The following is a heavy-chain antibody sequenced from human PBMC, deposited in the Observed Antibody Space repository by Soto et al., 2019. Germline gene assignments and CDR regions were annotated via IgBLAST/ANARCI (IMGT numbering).Heavy chain of an antibody. J-gene: IGHJ4*02. CDR3: ARDGRGYSSSWWFDY. D-gene: IGHD6-6*01. CDR1: GFTFSSYW. V-gene: IGHV3-74*01. CDR2: INSDGSST. Sequence: GGSLRLSCAASGFTFSSYWMHWVRQAPGKGLVWVSRINSDGSSTSYADSVKGRFTISRDNAKNTLYLQMNSLRAEDTAVYYCARDGRGYSSSWWFDYWGQGTLVTVSS.